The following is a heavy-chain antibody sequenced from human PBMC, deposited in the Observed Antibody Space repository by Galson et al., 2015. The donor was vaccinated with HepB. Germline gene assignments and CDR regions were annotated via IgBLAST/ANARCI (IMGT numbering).Heavy chain of an antibody. Sequence: SLRLSCAASGFTSNTYDMNWVRQAPGKGLEWVSGISGSGGSTYYADSVKGRFTISRDNSNNTLFLQMNSLRVEDTAVYYCAKVGTDRGFYYFDYWGQGTLVTVSS. CDR2: ISGSGGST. J-gene: IGHJ4*02. CDR1: GFTSNTYD. CDR3: AKVGTDRGFYYFDY. D-gene: IGHD3/OR15-3a*01. V-gene: IGHV3-23*01.